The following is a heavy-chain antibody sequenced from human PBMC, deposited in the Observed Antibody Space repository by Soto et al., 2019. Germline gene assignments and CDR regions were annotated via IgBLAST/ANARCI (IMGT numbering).Heavy chain of an antibody. CDR3: ATLEEDTAMVRPFDY. CDR2: ISGSGGST. Sequence: EVQLLESGGGLVQPGGSLRLSCAASGFTFSSYAMSWVRQAPGKGLEWVSAISGSGGSTYYADSVKGRFIISRDNSKNTLYLQMNSLRAEDTAVYYCATLEEDTAMVRPFDYWGQGTLGTVSS. J-gene: IGHJ4*02. V-gene: IGHV3-23*01. CDR1: GFTFSSYA. D-gene: IGHD5-18*01.